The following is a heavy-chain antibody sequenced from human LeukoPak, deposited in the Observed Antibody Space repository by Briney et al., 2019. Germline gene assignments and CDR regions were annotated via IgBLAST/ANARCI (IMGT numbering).Heavy chain of an antibody. CDR2: IYTSGST. Sequence: SETLSLTCTVSGGSISSYYWSWIRQPAGKGLEWIGRIYTSGSTNYNPSHKSRVTMSVDTSKNQFSLKLSSVTAADTAVYYCARWALPYYYDSSGYSDNWFDPWGQGTLVTVSS. V-gene: IGHV4-4*07. J-gene: IGHJ5*02. CDR1: GGSISSYY. D-gene: IGHD3-22*01. CDR3: ARWALPYYYDSSGYSDNWFDP.